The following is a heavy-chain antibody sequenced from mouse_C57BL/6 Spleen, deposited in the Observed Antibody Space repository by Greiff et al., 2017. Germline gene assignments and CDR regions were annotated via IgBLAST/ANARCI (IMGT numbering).Heavy chain of an antibody. J-gene: IGHJ2*01. CDR3: ARDHAYYSNVFDY. V-gene: IGHV5-17*01. CDR1: GFTFSGYG. CDR2: ISSSGSAI. Sequence: EVHLVEPGGGLVKPGGSLKLSCAASGFTFSGYGMHWVRQAPGKGLEWVGYISSSGSAIYYAQTVKGRSTISGDHSKNTPFLQMSRLTSEDTAMYYCARDHAYYSNVFDYGGQGTTLTVSS. D-gene: IGHD2-5*01.